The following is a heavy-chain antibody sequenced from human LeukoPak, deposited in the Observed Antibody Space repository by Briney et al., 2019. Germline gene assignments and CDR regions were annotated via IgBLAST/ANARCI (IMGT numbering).Heavy chain of an antibody. D-gene: IGHD2-15*01. J-gene: IGHJ4*02. CDR1: GDSMSTSY. Sequence: SSETLSLTCTVAGDSMSTSYWSWIRQPLGEGLEWIGYFYHSGTDYNPALKRRVTISGDISSNQFSLRFSCGTAADTAIYYCARGWRGHHFDYWGQGTLVSVSS. CDR3: ARGWRGHHFDY. V-gene: IGHV4-59*01. CDR2: FYHSGT.